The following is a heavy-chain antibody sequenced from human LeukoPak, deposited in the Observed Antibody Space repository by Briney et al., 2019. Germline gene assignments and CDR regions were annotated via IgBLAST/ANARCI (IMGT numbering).Heavy chain of an antibody. V-gene: IGHV1-18*01. CDR2: ISTYSGNI. D-gene: IGHD5-24*01. Sequence: ASVKVSCKASGYTFTSYGINWVRKAPGQGLEWMGWISTYSGNIKYAQKLQGRVTMSTDTSTSTAYMELRSLRSDDTAVYYCARDNSVRDEAWWFNPWGQGTLVTVSS. J-gene: IGHJ5*02. CDR3: ARDNSVRDEAWWFNP. CDR1: GYTFTSYG.